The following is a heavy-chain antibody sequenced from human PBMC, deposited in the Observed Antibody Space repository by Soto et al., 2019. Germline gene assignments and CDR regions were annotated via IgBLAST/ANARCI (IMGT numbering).Heavy chain of an antibody. CDR3: ARDLSYGSGSYYGMDV. CDR2: INPNSGGT. D-gene: IGHD3-10*01. J-gene: IGHJ6*02. V-gene: IGHV1-2*04. Sequence: ASVKVSCKASGYTFTGYYMHWVRQAPGQGLEWMGWINPNSGGTNYAQKFQGWVTMTGDTSISTAYMELSRLRSDDTAVYYCARDLSYGSGSYYGMDVWGQGTTVTVSS. CDR1: GYTFTGYY.